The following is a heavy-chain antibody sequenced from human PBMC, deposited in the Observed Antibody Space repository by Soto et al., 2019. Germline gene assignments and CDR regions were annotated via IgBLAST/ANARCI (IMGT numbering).Heavy chain of an antibody. CDR3: ARTGTKGQDGCDI. V-gene: IGHV3-23*01. D-gene: IGHD1-1*01. Sequence: GGSLRLSCAASGFTFSNYAMNWVRQAPGQGLEWVSSINRGDATYNSDSVKGRFTIARDNPKNTLYLQMNNLRAEDTAVYYCARTGTKGQDGCDIWGQGTMVTVS. CDR2: INRGDAT. CDR1: GFTFSNYA. J-gene: IGHJ3*02.